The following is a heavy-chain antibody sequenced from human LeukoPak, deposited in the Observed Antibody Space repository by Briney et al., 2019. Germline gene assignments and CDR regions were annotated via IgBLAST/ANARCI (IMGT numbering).Heavy chain of an antibody. J-gene: IGHJ4*02. Sequence: ASVKVSCKASGYTFSSYGISWVRQAPGQGLEWMGWISAYNGNTDYAQNLHGRVTMTTDTSTSTAYMELRSLRSDDTAVYYCARDLGYCTNGVCPGDYWGQGTLVTVSS. D-gene: IGHD2-8*01. CDR1: GYTFSSYG. V-gene: IGHV1-18*01. CDR2: ISAYNGNT. CDR3: ARDLGYCTNGVCPGDY.